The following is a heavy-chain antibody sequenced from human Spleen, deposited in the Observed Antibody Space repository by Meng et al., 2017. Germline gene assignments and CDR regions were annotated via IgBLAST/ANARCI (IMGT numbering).Heavy chain of an antibody. Sequence: SETLSLTCTVSGGSISSSSYYWGWIRQPPGKGLEWIGSIYYSGTTYYNPSLKSRVTISVDTSKNQFSLKLSSVTAADTAVYYCARCRWLRRAPDYWGQGTLVTVSS. D-gene: IGHD5-12*01. J-gene: IGHJ4*02. CDR1: GGSISSSSYY. V-gene: IGHV4-39*07. CDR2: IYYSGTT. CDR3: ARCRWLRRAPDY.